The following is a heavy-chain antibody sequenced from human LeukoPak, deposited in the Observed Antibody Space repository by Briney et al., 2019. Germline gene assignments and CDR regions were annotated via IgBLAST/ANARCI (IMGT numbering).Heavy chain of an antibody. CDR2: ITYSGST. V-gene: IGHV4-34*01. J-gene: IGHJ6*02. D-gene: IGHD6-13*01. CDR1: GGSFSDYY. Sequence: SETLSLTCAVSGGSFSDYYWSWIRQPPGKGLEWIGEITYSGSTNYNPSLKSRVTISVDTSKNQFSLKLSSVTAADTSVYYCARYSSSHYDMDVWGRGTTVTVSS. CDR3: ARYSSSHYDMDV.